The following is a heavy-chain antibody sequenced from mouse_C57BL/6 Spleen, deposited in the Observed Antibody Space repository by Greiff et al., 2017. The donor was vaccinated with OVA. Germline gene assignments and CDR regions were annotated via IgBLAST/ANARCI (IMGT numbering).Heavy chain of an antibody. J-gene: IGHJ1*03. CDR3: ARYGYDGYFDV. CDR1: GFTFSDYG. Sequence: EVQLVESEGGLVKPGGSLKLSCAASGFTFSDYGMHWVRQAPEKGLEWVAYISSGSSTIYYADTVKGRFTISRDNAKNTLFLQMTSLRSEDTAMYYCARYGYDGYFDVWGTGTTVTVSS. CDR2: ISSGSSTI. V-gene: IGHV5-17*01. D-gene: IGHD2-2*01.